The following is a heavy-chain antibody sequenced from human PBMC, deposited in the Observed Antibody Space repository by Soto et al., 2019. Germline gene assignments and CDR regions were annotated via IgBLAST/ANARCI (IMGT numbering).Heavy chain of an antibody. V-gene: IGHV3-30*18. CDR3: ANDLSY. CDR2: ISYDGSNK. J-gene: IGHJ4*02. Sequence: GGSLRLSCAASGFTFSSYGMHWVRQAPGKGLEWVAVISYDGSNKYCADSVKGRFTISRDNSKNTLYLQMNSLRAEDTAVYYCANDLSYWGQGTLVTVSS. CDR1: GFTFSSYG.